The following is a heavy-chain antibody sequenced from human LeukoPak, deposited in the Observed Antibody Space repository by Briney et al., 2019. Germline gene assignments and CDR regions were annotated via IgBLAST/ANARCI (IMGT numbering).Heavy chain of an antibody. CDR1: GGSFSGYY. V-gene: IGHV4-34*01. J-gene: IGHJ4*02. Sequence: KPSETLSLTCAVYGGSFSGYYWSWIRQPPGKGLEWIGEINHSGSTNYNPSLKSRVTISVDTSKNQFSLKPSSVTAADTAVYYCARGREELVVPAYYFDYWGQGTLVTVSS. CDR3: ARGREELVVPAYYFDY. CDR2: INHSGST. D-gene: IGHD2-2*01.